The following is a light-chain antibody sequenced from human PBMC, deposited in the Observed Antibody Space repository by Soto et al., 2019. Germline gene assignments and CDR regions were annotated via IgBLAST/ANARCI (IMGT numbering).Light chain of an antibody. V-gene: IGKV3-20*01. CDR3: QQYCSSLFT. CDR1: QNISSSY. CDR2: GAS. J-gene: IGKJ3*01. Sequence: EIVLTQSPGTLSLSPGERATLSCRASQNISSSYLGWYQQKPGQTPRLLIYGASSRATGIPDRFSGSGSGTDFPLTISRLEPEDFAVYYCQQYCSSLFTFGPGTQLDIK.